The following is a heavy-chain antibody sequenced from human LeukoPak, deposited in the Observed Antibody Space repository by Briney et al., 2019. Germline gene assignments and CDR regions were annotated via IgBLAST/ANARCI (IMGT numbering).Heavy chain of an antibody. D-gene: IGHD4-11*01. Sequence: SQTLSLTCAVSGGSIGSGGYSWSWIRQPPGKGLEWIGYIYHSGSTYYNPSLKSRVTISVDRSKNQFSLKLSSVTAADTAVYYCARGNYADAFDIWGQGTMVTVSS. CDR2: IYHSGST. J-gene: IGHJ3*02. CDR3: ARGNYADAFDI. V-gene: IGHV4-30-2*01. CDR1: GGSIGSGGYS.